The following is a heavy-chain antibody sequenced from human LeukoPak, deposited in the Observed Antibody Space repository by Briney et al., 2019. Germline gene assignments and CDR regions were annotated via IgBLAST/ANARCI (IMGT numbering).Heavy chain of an antibody. CDR1: GYTFTGYY. CDR3: ARLGFCSGGSCPYYFDY. Sequence: ASVKVSCKASGYTFTGYYTHWLRQSPGQGLEWMGWINPNSVGTNYAQKFQGRVTMTRDTSISAAYMELSGLRSDDTAVYYCARLGFCSGGSCPYYFDYWGQGTLVTVSS. J-gene: IGHJ4*02. D-gene: IGHD2-15*01. CDR2: INPNSVGT. V-gene: IGHV1-2*02.